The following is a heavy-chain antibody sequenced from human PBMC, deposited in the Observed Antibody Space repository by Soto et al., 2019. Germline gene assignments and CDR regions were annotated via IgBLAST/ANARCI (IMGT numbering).Heavy chain of an antibody. Sequence: QVQLVESGGGVVQPGRSLRLSCAASGFTLSNYAMHWVRQAPGKGLEWVAVISYDGSNKYDADSVKGRFTISRDNSKHTVYPQTNSLRAEDTAVYYCARERSHSSSPYVDYWGQGSLVTVTS. V-gene: IGHV3-30-3*01. D-gene: IGHD6-6*01. J-gene: IGHJ4*02. CDR3: ARERSHSSSPYVDY. CDR1: GFTLSNYA. CDR2: ISYDGSNK.